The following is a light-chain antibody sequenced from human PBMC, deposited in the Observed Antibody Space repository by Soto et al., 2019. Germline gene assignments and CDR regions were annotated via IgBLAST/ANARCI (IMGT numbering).Light chain of an antibody. CDR1: PAIASF. CDR3: QQSYSTPRT. J-gene: IGKJ1*01. V-gene: IGKV1-9*01. Sequence: IQLTQSPSSLSASVGDRVTITCRATPAIASFLAWYQQKPGTAPKLLIYGATTLQSGVPSRFSGSRSGTDYTLTIGSLQPEDFATYYCQQSYSTPRTFGQGTKVDI. CDR2: GAT.